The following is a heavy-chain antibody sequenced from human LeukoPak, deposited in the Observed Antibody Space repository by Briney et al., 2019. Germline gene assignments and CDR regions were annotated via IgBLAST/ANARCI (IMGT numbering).Heavy chain of an antibody. J-gene: IGHJ6*03. CDR3: ARAVACSGRTCSNYYYYYMDV. D-gene: IGHD2-15*01. CDR2: IKQDGSEK. Sequence: PGGSLRLSCAASGFTFSSYEMNWVRQAPGKGLEWVANIKQDGSEKYYVDSVKGRFTISRDNAKNSLYLQMNSLRAEDTAVYYCARAVACSGRTCSNYYYYYMDVWGKGTTVTVSS. V-gene: IGHV3-7*01. CDR1: GFTFSSYE.